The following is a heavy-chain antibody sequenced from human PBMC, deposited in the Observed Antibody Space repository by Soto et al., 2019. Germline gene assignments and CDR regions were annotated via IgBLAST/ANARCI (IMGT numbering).Heavy chain of an antibody. V-gene: IGHV1-18*01. J-gene: IGHJ3*02. D-gene: IGHD2-15*01. CDR3: ARDSCSGGSSYWFGLFDI. Sequence: ASVKVSCKASGYTFTSYGISWVRQAPGQGLEWMGWISAYNGNTNYAQKLQGRVTMTTDTSTSTAYMELRSLRSDDTAVYYCARDSCSGGSSYWFGLFDIWGQGKMFTVSS. CDR1: GYTFTSYG. CDR2: ISAYNGNT.